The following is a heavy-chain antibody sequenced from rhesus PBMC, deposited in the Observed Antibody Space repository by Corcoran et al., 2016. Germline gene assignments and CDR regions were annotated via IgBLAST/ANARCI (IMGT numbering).Heavy chain of an antibody. CDR1: GGSISSNY. D-gene: IGHD1-44*02. CDR3: ARKDPGAPIDY. CDR2: ISGRGGST. Sequence: QLQLQESGPGLVKPSETLSLTCAVSGGSISSNYRSWIRQPPGKGLEWIGRISGRGGSTDYSPPLKSRVTSSTDTSKNQFSLNLSSVTAADTAVYYCARKDPGAPIDYWGQGVLVTVSS. V-gene: IGHV4-173*01. J-gene: IGHJ4*01.